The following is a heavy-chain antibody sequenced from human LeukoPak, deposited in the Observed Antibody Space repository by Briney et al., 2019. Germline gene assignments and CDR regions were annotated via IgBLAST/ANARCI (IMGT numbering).Heavy chain of an antibody. CDR3: ARDSAACASCDLDYDFWSHLFNWFDP. CDR2: ISSSGSTI. CDR1: GFTFSDYY. D-gene: IGHD3-3*01. V-gene: IGHV3-11*04. Sequence: GGSLRPSCAASGFTFSDYYMSWIRQAPGKGLEWVSYISSSGSTIYYADSVKGRFTISRDNAKNSLYLQMNSLRAEDTAVYYCARDSAACASCDLDYDFWSHLFNWFDPWGQGTLVTVSS. J-gene: IGHJ5*02.